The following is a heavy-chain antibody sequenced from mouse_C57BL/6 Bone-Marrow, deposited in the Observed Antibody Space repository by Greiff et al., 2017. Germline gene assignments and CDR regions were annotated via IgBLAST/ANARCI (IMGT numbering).Heavy chain of an antibody. CDR3: PLGTWFAY. D-gene: IGHD3-1*01. J-gene: IGHJ3*01. CDR1: GFTFSDYG. CDR2: ISSGSSTI. V-gene: IGHV5-17*01. Sequence: EVMLVESGGDLVKPGGSLKLSCAASGFTFSDYGMHWVRQAPEKGLEWVAYISSGSSTIYYADTVKGRFTISRDNAKNTLFLQMTSLRSEDTAMYYCPLGTWFAYWGQGTLVTVSA.